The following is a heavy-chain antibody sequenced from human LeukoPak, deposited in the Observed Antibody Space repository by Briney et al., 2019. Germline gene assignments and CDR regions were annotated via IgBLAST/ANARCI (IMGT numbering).Heavy chain of an antibody. CDR3: ARGRYYYGSGSYIHNWFDP. CDR2: SNHSGST. Sequence: SETLSLTCAVYGGSFSGYYWSWIRQPPGKGLEWIGESNHSGSTNYNPSLKSRVTISVDTSKNQFSLKLSSVTAADTAVYYCARGRYYYGSGSYIHNWFDPWGQGTLVTVSS. J-gene: IGHJ5*02. D-gene: IGHD3-10*01. V-gene: IGHV4-34*01. CDR1: GGSFSGYY.